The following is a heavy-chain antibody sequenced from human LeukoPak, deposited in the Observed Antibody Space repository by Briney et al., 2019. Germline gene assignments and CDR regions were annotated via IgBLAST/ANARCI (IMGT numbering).Heavy chain of an antibody. CDR3: ARDRGITISDYGMDV. D-gene: IGHD3-9*01. CDR1: GYTFTIYG. Sequence: ASVKVSCKASGYTFTIYGITWVRQAPGQGLEWMGWISAYNGNTNYAQKFQGRVTMTRDTSTSTVYMELSSLRSEDTAVYYCARDRGITISDYGMDVWGQGTTVTISS. J-gene: IGHJ6*02. CDR2: ISAYNGNT. V-gene: IGHV1-18*01.